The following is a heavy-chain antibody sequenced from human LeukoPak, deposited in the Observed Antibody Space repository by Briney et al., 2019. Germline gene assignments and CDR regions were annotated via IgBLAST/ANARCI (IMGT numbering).Heavy chain of an antibody. V-gene: IGHV3-30*04. CDR3: ARWAGVVGATMPSWYFDL. D-gene: IGHD1-26*01. CDR2: ISYDGSNK. CDR1: GFTFSSYA. J-gene: IGHJ2*01. Sequence: SGRSLRLSCAASGFTFSSYAMHWVRQAPGKGLEWVAVISYDGSNKYYADSVKGRFTISRDNSKNTLYLQMNSLRAEDTAVYCCARWAGVVGATMPSWYFDLWGRGTLVTVSS.